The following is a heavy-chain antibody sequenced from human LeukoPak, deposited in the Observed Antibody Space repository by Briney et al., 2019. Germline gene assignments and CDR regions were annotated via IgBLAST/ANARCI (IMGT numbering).Heavy chain of an antibody. CDR1: GFTFSNYW. CDR2: INSDGINT. J-gene: IGHJ4*02. V-gene: IGHV3-74*01. CDR3: ARQTIVVLSSDDY. D-gene: IGHD3-22*01. Sequence: GGSLRLSCAASGFTFSNYWMHWVRQAPGKGLVWVSRINSDGINTSYADSVKGRFTISRDNSKNTLYLQMNSLRAEDTALYYCARQTIVVLSSDDYWGQGILVTVSS.